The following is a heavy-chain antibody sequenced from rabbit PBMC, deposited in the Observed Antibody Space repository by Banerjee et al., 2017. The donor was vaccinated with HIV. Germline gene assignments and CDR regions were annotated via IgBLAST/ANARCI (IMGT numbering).Heavy chain of an antibody. CDR3: ARRYASDSGYGYYFNL. D-gene: IGHD1-1*01. CDR1: GFDFSSNA. CDR2: IYNGDGST. V-gene: IGHV1S47*01. Sequence: QEQLKETGGGLVQPGGSLTLSCKASGFDFSSNAMCWVRQAPGKRPEWIACIYNGDGSTDYASWVNGRFTISSDNAQNTVDLQMNSLTAADTATYFCARRYASDSGYGYYFNLWGQGTLVTVS. J-gene: IGHJ4*01.